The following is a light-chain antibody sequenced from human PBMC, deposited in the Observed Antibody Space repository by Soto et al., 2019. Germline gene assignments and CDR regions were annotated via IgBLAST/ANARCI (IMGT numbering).Light chain of an antibody. J-gene: IGKJ1*01. CDR1: QSISGW. Sequence: DIQMTQSPSTLSASVGDRITITCRPSQSISGWLAWYQQKPGKAPNLLIFDASSLESGVPSRFSGSGSGTEFRLTISSLQPDDFATYYCQQYNSYSWTFGQGTKVDIK. V-gene: IGKV1-5*01. CDR2: DAS. CDR3: QQYNSYSWT.